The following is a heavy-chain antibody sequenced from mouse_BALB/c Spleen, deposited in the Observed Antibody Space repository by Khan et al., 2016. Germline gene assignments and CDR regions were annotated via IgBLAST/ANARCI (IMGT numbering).Heavy chain of an antibody. V-gene: IGHV1-80*01. CDR1: GYAFSSFW. CDR2: IYPGGGDT. CDR3: ARVTGVFDY. D-gene: IGHD2-12*01. J-gene: IGHJ2*01. Sequence: QVRLQQSGAELVRPGSSVKISCKASGYAFSSFWMNWVKQRPGQGLEWIGQIYPGGGDTNYNGKFKGKATVTADTSSSTAYMQLSSLTSEDSAVYFCARVTGVFDYWGQGTTLTVSS.